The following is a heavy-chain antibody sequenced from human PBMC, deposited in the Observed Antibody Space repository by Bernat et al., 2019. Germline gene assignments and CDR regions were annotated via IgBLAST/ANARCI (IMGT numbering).Heavy chain of an antibody. CDR3: ARGEGYSSSWYNWFDP. J-gene: IGHJ5*02. D-gene: IGHD6-13*01. Sequence: EVQLVESGGGLVQPGGSLRLSCAASGFTFSSYSMNWVRQAPGKGLEWVSYISSSSSTIYYADSVKGRFTISRDNAKNSLYLQMNSLRAEDTAVYYCARGEGYSSSWYNWFDPWGQGILVTVSS. V-gene: IGHV3-48*01. CDR1: GFTFSSYS. CDR2: ISSSSSTI.